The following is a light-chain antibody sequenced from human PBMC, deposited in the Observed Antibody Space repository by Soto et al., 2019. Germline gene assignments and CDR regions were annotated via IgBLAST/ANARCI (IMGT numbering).Light chain of an antibody. CDR3: QQYGSSPRT. Sequence: EIVLTQSPGTLSLSPGERATLSCRASQSVSSSYLAWYQQKPGQAPRLLIYGASSRATGIPDRLSGSGSVTDFTLTISRLEPEDFAVYYCQQYGSSPRTFGQGTKVEIK. CDR1: QSVSSSY. V-gene: IGKV3-20*01. J-gene: IGKJ1*01. CDR2: GAS.